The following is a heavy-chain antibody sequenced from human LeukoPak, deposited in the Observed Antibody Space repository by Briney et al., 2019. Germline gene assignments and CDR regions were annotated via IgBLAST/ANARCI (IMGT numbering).Heavy chain of an antibody. CDR1: GYTLTELS. CDR3: ATKIPTVTTSDAFDI. J-gene: IGHJ3*02. V-gene: IGHV1-24*01. D-gene: IGHD4-17*01. CDR2: FDPEDGET. Sequence: ASVTVSCTVSGYTLTELSMHWVRQAPGKGLEWMGGFDPEDGETIYAQKFQGRVTMTEDTSTDTAYMELSSLRSEDTAVYYCATKIPTVTTSDAFDIWGQGTMVTVSS.